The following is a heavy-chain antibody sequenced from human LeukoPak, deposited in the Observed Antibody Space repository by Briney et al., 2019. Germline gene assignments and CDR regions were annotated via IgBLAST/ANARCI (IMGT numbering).Heavy chain of an antibody. CDR3: AREWGGYGPTSHDY. CDR1: GFTFSSYW. V-gene: IGHV3-74*01. J-gene: IGHJ4*02. CDR2: ISSDGSST. Sequence: GGSLRLSCAASGFTFSSYWMHWVRQAPGRGLVWVSRISSDGSSTIYADSVKGRFTISRDNAKNTLYLQMNSLRAEDTAVYYCAREWGGYGPTSHDYWGQGTLVTVSS. D-gene: IGHD3-16*01.